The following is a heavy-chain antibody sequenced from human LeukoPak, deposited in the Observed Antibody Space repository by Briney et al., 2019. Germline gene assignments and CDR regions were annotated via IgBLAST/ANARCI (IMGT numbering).Heavy chain of an antibody. CDR3: ARGPYYYGSGSYYNGDY. CDR2: ISYDGSNK. Sequence: GGSLRLSCAASGFTFSSYAMHWVRQAPGKGLEWVAVISYDGSNKYYADSVKGRFTISRDNSKNTLYLQMNSLRAEDTAVYYCARGPYYYGSGSYYNGDYWGRGTLVTVSS. J-gene: IGHJ4*02. D-gene: IGHD3-10*01. CDR1: GFTFSSYA. V-gene: IGHV3-30*04.